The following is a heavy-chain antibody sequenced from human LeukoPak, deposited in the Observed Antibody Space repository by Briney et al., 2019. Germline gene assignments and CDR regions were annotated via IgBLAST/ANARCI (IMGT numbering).Heavy chain of an antibody. CDR3: ARAPGIAAAGTEDWFDP. Sequence: ASVKVSCKASGYTFTSYYMHWVRQAPGQGLEWMGIINPSGGSTSYAQKFQGRVTMTRDTSTSTVYMELSGLRSEDTAVYYCARAPGIAAAGTEDWFDPWGQGTLVTVSS. CDR1: GYTFTSYY. J-gene: IGHJ5*02. D-gene: IGHD6-13*01. V-gene: IGHV1-46*01. CDR2: INPSGGST.